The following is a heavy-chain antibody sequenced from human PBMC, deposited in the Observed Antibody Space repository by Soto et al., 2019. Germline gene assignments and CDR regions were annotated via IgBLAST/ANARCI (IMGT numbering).Heavy chain of an antibody. CDR1: GFSLSTSGMC. V-gene: IGHV2-70*01. CDR3: ARTTYYYDSSGYLFDY. J-gene: IGHJ4*02. D-gene: IGHD3-22*01. CDR2: IDWDEEK. Sequence: SGPTLVNPTPTLTLTCTFSGFSLSTSGMCVSWKPQPPEKALEWLALIDWDEEKNNNKTLKTRLTISKDTSKNQVVLTMTNMDPVDTATYYCARTTYYYDSSGYLFDYWGQGTLVTVSS.